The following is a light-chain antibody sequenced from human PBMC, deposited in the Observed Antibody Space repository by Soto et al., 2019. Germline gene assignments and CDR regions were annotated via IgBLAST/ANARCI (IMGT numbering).Light chain of an antibody. CDR3: QDYGTSAPWT. CDR2: RGS. Sequence: VLTQSPGTLSLSPGERTTLSCRASQNIRGNELAWYQQKPGQPPRLLIYRGSSRAPGIPDRFSGRGSGTEFTLTISRLEPEDSAVYYFQDYGTSAPWTFGQGTRVEIK. CDR1: QNIRGNE. J-gene: IGKJ1*01. V-gene: IGKV3-20*01.